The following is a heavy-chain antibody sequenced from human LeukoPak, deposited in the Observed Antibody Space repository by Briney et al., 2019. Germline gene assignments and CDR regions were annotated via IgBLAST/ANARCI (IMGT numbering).Heavy chain of an antibody. V-gene: IGHV4-39*07. CDR2: IYYSGST. CDR3: AGGPSPETFQY. Sequence: SETLSLTCTVSGVSISSSSYYWGWIRQPPGKGLEWIGSIYYSGSTYYNPSLKSRVTISVDTSKNQFSLKLSSVTAADTAVYYCAGGPSPETFQYWGQGTLVTVSS. J-gene: IGHJ1*01. CDR1: GVSISSSSYY.